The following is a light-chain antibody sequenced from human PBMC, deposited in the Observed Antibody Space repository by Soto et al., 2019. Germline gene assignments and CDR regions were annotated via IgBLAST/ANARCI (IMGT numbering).Light chain of an antibody. V-gene: IGKV1-39*01. CDR1: QSISNY. CDR2: AAY. CDR3: QQSYATPYT. J-gene: IGKJ2*01. Sequence: DIQMTQSPSSLSASVGDRVTITCRASQSISNYLNWYQQKPGKVPKLLIYAAYSLQSGVPSRFSGSGSGTDFTLTISTLQPEDFATYYCQQSYATPYTFGQGTKLEIK.